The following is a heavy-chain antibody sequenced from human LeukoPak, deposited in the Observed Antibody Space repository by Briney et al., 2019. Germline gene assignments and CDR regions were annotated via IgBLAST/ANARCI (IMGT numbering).Heavy chain of an antibody. D-gene: IGHD1-26*01. CDR3: ARAVGATRCFANDY. CDR1: GFTFSSYS. CDR2: ISSSSSYI. Sequence: PGGSLRLSCAASGFTFSSYSMNWVRQAPGKGVEWVSSISSSSSYIYYADSVKGRLTISRDNAKNSLYLQMNSLRAEDTAVYYCARAVGATRCFANDYWGQGTLVTVSS. J-gene: IGHJ4*02. V-gene: IGHV3-21*01.